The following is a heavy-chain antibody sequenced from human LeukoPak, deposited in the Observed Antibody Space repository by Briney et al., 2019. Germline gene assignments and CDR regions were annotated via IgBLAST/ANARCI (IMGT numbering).Heavy chain of an antibody. CDR3: ARGYSSSWYSYYYYYMDV. Sequence: PSETLSLTCTVAGGSIRSSADYWGWIRQPPGKGLEWIGSIYHSGDTYYNPSLKSRVSISLDTSKNQFSLELSSVTAADTAVYYCARGYSSSWYSYYYYYMDVWGKGTTVTISS. CDR2: IYHSGDT. J-gene: IGHJ6*03. V-gene: IGHV4-39*07. D-gene: IGHD6-13*01. CDR1: GGSIRSSADY.